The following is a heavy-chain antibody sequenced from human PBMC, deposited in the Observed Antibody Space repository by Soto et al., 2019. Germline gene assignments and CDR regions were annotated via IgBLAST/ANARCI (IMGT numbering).Heavy chain of an antibody. CDR1: GFTFSDHY. CDR2: SRNKANSYTT. J-gene: IGHJ4*02. D-gene: IGHD6-25*01. V-gene: IGHV3-72*01. Sequence: EVQLVESGGGLVQPGGSLRLSCAVSGFTFSDHYVDWVRQAPGKGLEWVGRSRNKANSYTTEYAASVKGRFTISRDDSKNSLYLQMNSLKTEGTAMYYCTRAQPATLFDYWGQGTLVTVSS. CDR3: TRAQPATLFDY.